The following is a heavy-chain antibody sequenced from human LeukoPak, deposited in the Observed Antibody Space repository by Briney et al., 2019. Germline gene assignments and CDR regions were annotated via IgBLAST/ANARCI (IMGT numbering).Heavy chain of an antibody. CDR3: ARTTVG. D-gene: IGHD1-1*01. CDR1: GFTFSNAW. CDR2: ISSSSSTI. Sequence: GGSLRLSCAASGFTFSNAWMSWVRQAPGKGLEWVSYISSSSSTIYYADSVKGRFTISRDNAKNSLYLQMNSLRAEDTAVYYCARTTVGWGQGTMVTVSS. V-gene: IGHV3-48*04. J-gene: IGHJ3*01.